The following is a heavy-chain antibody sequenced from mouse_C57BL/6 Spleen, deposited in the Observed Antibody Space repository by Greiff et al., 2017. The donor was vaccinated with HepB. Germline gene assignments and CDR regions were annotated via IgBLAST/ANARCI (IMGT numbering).Heavy chain of an antibody. Sequence: EVQGVESGGGLVKPGGSLKLSCAASGFTFSSYAMSWVRQTPEKRLEWVATISDGGSYTYYPDNVKGRFTISRDNAKNNLYLQMSHLKSEDTAMYYCAREDGDSNYVLFAYWGQGTLVTVSA. CDR3: AREDGDSNYVLFAY. J-gene: IGHJ3*01. V-gene: IGHV5-4*01. CDR1: GFTFSSYA. CDR2: ISDGGSYT. D-gene: IGHD2-5*01.